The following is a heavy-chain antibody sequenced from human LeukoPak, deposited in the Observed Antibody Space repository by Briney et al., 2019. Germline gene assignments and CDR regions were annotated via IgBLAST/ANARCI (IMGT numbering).Heavy chain of an antibody. V-gene: IGHV3-53*01. CDR1: GFTVSSNY. CDR3: ARAGGYGSAFADY. Sequence: GGSLRLSCAASGFTVSSNYMSWVRQAPGKGLEWVSVIYSGGSTYYADSVKGRFTTSRDNSKNTLYLQMNSLRAEDTAVYYCARAGGYGSAFADYWGQGTLVTVSS. CDR2: IYSGGST. D-gene: IGHD5-12*01. J-gene: IGHJ4*02.